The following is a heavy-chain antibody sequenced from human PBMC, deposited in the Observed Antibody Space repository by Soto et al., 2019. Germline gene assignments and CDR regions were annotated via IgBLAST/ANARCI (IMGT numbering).Heavy chain of an antibody. CDR1: GCTIGIYY. V-gene: IGHV4-59*01. Sequence: SETLTLTCPVSGCTIGIYYWSWLRQPPGKGLEWIGYIYYSGSTNYNPSLKSRVTISVDTSKNQFSLKLSSVTAADTAVYYCARTPYYYDSSGYPRRFDYWGQGTLVSVSS. J-gene: IGHJ4*02. D-gene: IGHD3-22*01. CDR3: ARTPYYYDSSGYPRRFDY. CDR2: IYYSGST.